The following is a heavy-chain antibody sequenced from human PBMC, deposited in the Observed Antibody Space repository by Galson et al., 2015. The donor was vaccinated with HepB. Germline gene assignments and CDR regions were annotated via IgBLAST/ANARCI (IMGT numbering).Heavy chain of an antibody. V-gene: IGHV1-8*02. J-gene: IGHJ3*02. CDR3: ARADSSGYYYGSHAFDI. D-gene: IGHD3-22*01. CDR1: GYTFTSYG. CDR2: MNPNSGNT. Sequence: SVKVSCKASGYTFTSYGISWVRQAPGQGLEWMGWMNPNSGNTGYAQKFQGRVTMTRNTSISTAYMELSSLRSEDTAVYYCARADSSGYYYGSHAFDIWGQGTMVTVSS.